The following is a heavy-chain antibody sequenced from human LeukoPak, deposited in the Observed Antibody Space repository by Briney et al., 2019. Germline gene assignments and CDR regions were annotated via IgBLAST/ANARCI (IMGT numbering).Heavy chain of an antibody. J-gene: IGHJ4*02. D-gene: IGHD2-21*02. CDR3: ARGISRSCGGDCPSFDY. CDR2: IKTDGSLI. CDR1: GFTFSSYW. V-gene: IGHV3-7*01. Sequence: GVPLRLSCVASGFTFSSYWMTWLRQAPGKGRVGVANIKTDGSLILYVDPVKGRFTISRDNAKKSLYLQMNSLRVEDTAVYYWARGISRSCGGDCPSFDYWGQGTLVTVS.